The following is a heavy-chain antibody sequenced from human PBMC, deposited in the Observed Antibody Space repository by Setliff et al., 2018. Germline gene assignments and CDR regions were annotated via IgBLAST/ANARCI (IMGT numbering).Heavy chain of an antibody. CDR2: IKQDGSEK. CDR1: GFTFSSYW. D-gene: IGHD2-15*01. J-gene: IGHJ3*02. V-gene: IGHV3-7*01. Sequence: PGGSLRLSCAASGFTFSSYWMSWVRQDPGKGLEWVANIKQDGSEKYYVDSVKGRFTISRDNAKNSLYLQMNSLRAEDTAVYYCATPRSGIIDAFDIWGQGTMVTVSS. CDR3: ATPRSGIIDAFDI.